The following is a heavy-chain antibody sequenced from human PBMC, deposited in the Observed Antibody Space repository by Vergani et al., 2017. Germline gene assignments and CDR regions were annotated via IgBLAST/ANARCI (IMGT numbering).Heavy chain of an antibody. D-gene: IGHD2-2*03. J-gene: IGHJ6*02. CDR3: ARGGDCSSTSCYAYYYYGMDV. Sequence: QVQLVESGGGVVQPGRSLRLSCAASGFTFSSYGMHGVRQAPGTGLEWVAVIWYAGSNKYYADSVKGRFTISRDNSKNTLYLQMNSLRAEDTAVYYCARGGDCSSTSCYAYYYYGMDVWGQGTTVTVSS. V-gene: IGHV3-33*01. CDR1: GFTFSSYG. CDR2: IWYAGSNK.